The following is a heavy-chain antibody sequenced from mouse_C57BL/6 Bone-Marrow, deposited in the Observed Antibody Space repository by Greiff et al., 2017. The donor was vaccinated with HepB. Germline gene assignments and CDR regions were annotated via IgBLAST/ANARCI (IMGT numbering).Heavy chain of an antibody. J-gene: IGHJ1*03. CDR1: GFSLTSYA. CDR2: IWTGGGT. Sequence: VQLQESGPGLVAPSQSLSITCTVSGFSLTSYAISWVRQPPGKGLEWLGVIWTGGGTNYNSALKSRLSISKDNSKSQVFLKMNSLQTDDTARYYCARDYTTVVEGYWYFDVWGTGTTVTVSS. CDR3: ARDYTTVVEGYWYFDV. V-gene: IGHV2-9-1*01. D-gene: IGHD1-1*01.